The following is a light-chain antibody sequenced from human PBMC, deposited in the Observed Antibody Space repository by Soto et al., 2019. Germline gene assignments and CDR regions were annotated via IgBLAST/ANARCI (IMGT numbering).Light chain of an antibody. CDR1: SSDVGGYNY. CDR2: EVN. J-gene: IGLJ2*01. CDR3: SSYAGSKGV. Sequence: QSALTQPPSASGSPGQSVTISCTGTSSDVGGYNYVSWYQQHPGKAPTLMIYEVNKRPSGVPDRFSGSKSGNTASLTVSGLQAEDEADYYCSSYAGSKGVFGGGTKLTVL. V-gene: IGLV2-8*01.